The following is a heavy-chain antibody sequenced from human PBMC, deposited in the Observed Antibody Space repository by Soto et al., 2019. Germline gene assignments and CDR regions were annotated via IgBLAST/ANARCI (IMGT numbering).Heavy chain of an antibody. Sequence: PSETLSLTCTVSGGSISSSSYYWGWVRQPPGKGLEWIESIFYSGTTYYNPSLKSRVTISADTSKNQFSLKLSSATAADTAVYYCARRPQNRPFDYWGQGILVTVSS. CDR3: ARRPQNRPFDY. J-gene: IGHJ4*02. CDR2: IFYSGTT. V-gene: IGHV4-39*01. CDR1: GGSISSSSYY.